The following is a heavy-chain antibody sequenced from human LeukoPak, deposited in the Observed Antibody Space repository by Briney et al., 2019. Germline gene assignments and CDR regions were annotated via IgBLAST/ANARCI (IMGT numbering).Heavy chain of an antibody. V-gene: IGHV3-43D*03. CDR3: AKVSGEYSSSSGDY. CDR1: GFTFDDYA. CDR2: ISWDGGST. D-gene: IGHD6-6*01. Sequence: GGSLRLSCAASGFTFDDYAMRWVRQAPGKGLEWVSLISWDGGSTYYADSVKGRFTISRDNSKNSLYLQMNSLRAEDTALYYCAKVSGEYSSSSGDYWGQGTLVTVSS. J-gene: IGHJ4*02.